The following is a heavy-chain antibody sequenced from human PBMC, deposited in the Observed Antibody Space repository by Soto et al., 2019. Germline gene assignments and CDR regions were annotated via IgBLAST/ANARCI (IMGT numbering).Heavy chain of an antibody. CDR3: ARDPLRSRGGTVTNVFDI. V-gene: IGHV3-33*01. J-gene: IGHJ3*02. D-gene: IGHD5-12*01. Sequence: PGGSLRLSCAASGFTFSNYGMHWVRQAPGKGLEWVALIWYDGSIKYYTDSVKGRFTISRDNSKNTLYLQINSLRVEDTAVYYCARDPLRSRGGTVTNVFDIWGQGTMVTVSS. CDR2: IWYDGSIK. CDR1: GFTFSNYG.